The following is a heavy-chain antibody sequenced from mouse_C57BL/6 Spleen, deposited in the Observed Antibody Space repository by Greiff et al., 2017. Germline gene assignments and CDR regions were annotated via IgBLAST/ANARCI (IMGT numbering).Heavy chain of an antibody. CDR1: GYTFTDYE. CDR3: TREGYGLCAMDY. J-gene: IGHJ4*01. CDR2: IDPETGGT. Sequence: VQLQQSGAELVRPGASVTLSCKASGYTFTDYEMHWVKQTPVHGLEWIGAIDPETGGTAYNQKFKGKAILTADKSSSTAYMELRSLTSEDSAVKYCTREGYGLCAMDYWGQGTSVTVSS. V-gene: IGHV1-15*01. D-gene: IGHD6-1*01.